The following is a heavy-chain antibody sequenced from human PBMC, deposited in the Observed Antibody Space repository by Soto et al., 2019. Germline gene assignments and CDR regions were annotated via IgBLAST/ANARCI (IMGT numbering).Heavy chain of an antibody. CDR2: INAGNGNT. V-gene: IGHV1-3*01. CDR1: GYTFSNSA. Sequence: QVQLVQSGAEVKKPGDSVKISCKASGYTFSNSAMHWLRQAPGQRLEWMGWINAGNGNTKYSQKFQGRVTITRDTSASTAYMELSSLRSEDTAVYYGARPIQGAVDPWGQGTLVTVSS. CDR3: ARPIQGAVDP. J-gene: IGHJ5*02.